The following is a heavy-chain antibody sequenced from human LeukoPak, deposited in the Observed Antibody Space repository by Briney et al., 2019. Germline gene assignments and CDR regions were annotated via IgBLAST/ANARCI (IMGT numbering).Heavy chain of an antibody. D-gene: IGHD6-13*01. CDR1: GFTFRDAA. V-gene: IGHV3-30*18. Sequence: GGSLRLSCAVSGFTFRDAAMTWVRQAPGKGLEWVAVLSDDGSNKFYADSVKGRFTISRDNSKNTLYLQMNSLRAEDTAFYYCAKDPHSSSWYYFDSWGQGTLVTVSS. CDR3: AKDPHSSSWYYFDS. CDR2: LSDDGSNK. J-gene: IGHJ4*02.